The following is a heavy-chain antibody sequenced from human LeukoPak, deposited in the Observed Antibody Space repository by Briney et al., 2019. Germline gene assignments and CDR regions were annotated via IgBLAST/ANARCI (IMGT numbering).Heavy chain of an antibody. V-gene: IGHV1-46*01. CDR3: ARGFRGGEYSGYDFLDY. J-gene: IGHJ4*02. D-gene: IGHD5-12*01. CDR1: GYTFTNNY. CDR2: INPNGGST. Sequence: ASVRVSCKASGYTFTNNYIHWVRQAPGQGLEWMGIINPNGGSTRYAQKFQGRVTMTRDTSTSTIYMELSSLRSEDTAMYYCARGFRGGEYSGYDFLDYWGQGTLVTVSS.